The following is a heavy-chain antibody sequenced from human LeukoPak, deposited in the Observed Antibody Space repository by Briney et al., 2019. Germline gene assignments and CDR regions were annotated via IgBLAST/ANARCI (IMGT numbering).Heavy chain of an antibody. Sequence: ASVKVSCKASGYTFTSYDINWVRQATGQGLEWMGWMNPNSGNTGYAQKFQGRVTMTRNTSISTAYMELSSLRSEDTAVYYCASDSSGYYQGAFDIWGQGTMVTVSS. J-gene: IGHJ3*02. CDR2: MNPNSGNT. CDR1: GYTFTSYD. D-gene: IGHD3-22*01. V-gene: IGHV1-8*01. CDR3: ASDSSGYYQGAFDI.